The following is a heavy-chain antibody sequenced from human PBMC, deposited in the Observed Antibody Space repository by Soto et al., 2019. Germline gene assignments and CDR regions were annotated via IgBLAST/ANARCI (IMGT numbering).Heavy chain of an antibody. J-gene: IGHJ6*03. V-gene: IGHV4-34*01. Sequence: QVQLQQWGAGLLKPSETLSLTCAVYGGSFSGYYWSWIRHPPGKGLEWIGEINHSGSTNYNPSLKSRVTISVDTSKNQFSLKLSSVTAADTAVYYCARVGQLAPNYYMDVWGKGTTVTVSS. CDR3: ARVGQLAPNYYMDV. CDR1: GGSFSGYY. CDR2: INHSGST. D-gene: IGHD6-6*01.